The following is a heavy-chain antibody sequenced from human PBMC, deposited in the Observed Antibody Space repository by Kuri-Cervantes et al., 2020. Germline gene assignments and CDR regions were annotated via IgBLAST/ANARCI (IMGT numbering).Heavy chain of an antibody. Sequence: GSLRLSCTVSGGSISSSSYYWGWIRQPPGKGLEWIGSIYYSGSTYYNPSLKSRVTISVDTSKNQFSLKLSSVTAADTAVYYCARGYDYGDHKYYFDYWGQGTLVTVSS. D-gene: IGHD4-17*01. V-gene: IGHV4-39*07. J-gene: IGHJ4*02. CDR1: GGSISSSSYY. CDR2: IYYSGST. CDR3: ARGYDYGDHKYYFDY.